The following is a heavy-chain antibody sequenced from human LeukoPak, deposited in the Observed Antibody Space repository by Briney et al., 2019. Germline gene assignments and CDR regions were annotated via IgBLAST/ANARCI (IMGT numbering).Heavy chain of an antibody. CDR3: ARYDSSGPYYFDY. J-gene: IGHJ4*02. D-gene: IGHD3-22*01. Sequence: SETLSLTCTASGGSTSSYYWSWIRQPPGKGLEWIGYIYYSGSTNYNPSLKSRVTISVDTSKNQFSLKLSSVTAADTAVYYCARYDSSGPYYFDYWGQGTLVTVSS. V-gene: IGHV4-59*08. CDR1: GGSTSSYY. CDR2: IYYSGST.